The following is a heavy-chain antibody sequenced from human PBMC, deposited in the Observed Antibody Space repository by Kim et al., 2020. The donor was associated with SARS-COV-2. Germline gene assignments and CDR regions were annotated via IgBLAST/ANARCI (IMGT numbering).Heavy chain of an antibody. CDR3: ARRIAAAGTPIGY. CDR1: GYIFTSYD. Sequence: ASVTVSCKASGYIFTSYDINWVRQATGQGLEWMGWMNPNSGNTGYAQKFQGRVTMTRNTSITTAYMELSSLRSEDTAVYYCARRIAAAGTPIGYWGQGTLVTVSS. D-gene: IGHD6-13*01. J-gene: IGHJ4*02. V-gene: IGHV1-8*01. CDR2: MNPNSGNT.